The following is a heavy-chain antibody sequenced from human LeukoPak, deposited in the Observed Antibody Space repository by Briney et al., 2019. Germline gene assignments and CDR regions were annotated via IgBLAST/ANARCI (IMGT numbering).Heavy chain of an antibody. CDR2: IYHSGST. D-gene: IGHD3-10*01. Sequence: SGTLSLTCAVSGSSISSSNWWSWVRQPPGKGLEWLGEIYHSGSTNYNPSLKSRVTISVDKSKNQFSLKLSSVTAADTAVYYSARGLWFGESLGGCWFDPWGQGTLVTVSS. CDR1: GSSISSSNW. V-gene: IGHV4-4*02. CDR3: ARGLWFGESLGGCWFDP. J-gene: IGHJ5*02.